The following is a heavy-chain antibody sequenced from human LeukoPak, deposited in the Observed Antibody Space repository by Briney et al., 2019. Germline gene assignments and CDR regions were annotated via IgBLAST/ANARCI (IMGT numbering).Heavy chain of an antibody. CDR3: AKDESGSLGYNWFDP. D-gene: IGHD1-26*01. Sequence: GGSLRLSCAASGFTFSNYAMSWVRQAPGKGLEWVAGISGTGGSTHYADSVKGRFTISRDNSKNTLYLQMNSLRAEDTAVYYCAKDESGSLGYNWFDPWGQGTLVTVSS. CDR1: GFTFSNYA. CDR2: ISGTGGST. V-gene: IGHV3-23*01. J-gene: IGHJ5*02.